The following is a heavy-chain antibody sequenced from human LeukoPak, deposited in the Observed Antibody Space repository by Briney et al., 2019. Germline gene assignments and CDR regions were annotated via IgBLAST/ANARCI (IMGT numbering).Heavy chain of an antibody. CDR2: VSLAGRT. D-gene: IGHD1-26*01. CDR1: GGSITTTNY. Sequence: SGTLSLTCGVSGGSITTTNYWRWVRQPPGGGLEWIGEVSLAGRTRYNPSLKNRVNISIDESKNHLYLNLASVTAADTAVYYCSRESGPFCPFGHWGQGTLVAVTS. CDR3: SRESGPFCPFGH. V-gene: IGHV4-4*02. J-gene: IGHJ4*02.